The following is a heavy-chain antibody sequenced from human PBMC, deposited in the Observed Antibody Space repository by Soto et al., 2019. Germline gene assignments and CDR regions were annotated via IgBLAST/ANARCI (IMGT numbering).Heavy chain of an antibody. CDR3: AKPYGDHPPSSGYWYFDL. CDR1: GFTFSSYA. D-gene: IGHD4-17*01. CDR2: ISGSGGST. J-gene: IGHJ2*01. Sequence: GGSLRLSCAASGFTFSSYAMSWVRQAPGKGLEWVSAISGSGGSTYYADSVKGRFTISRDNSKNTLYLQMNSLRAEDTAVYYCAKPYGDHPPSSGYWYFDLWGRGTLVTVSS. V-gene: IGHV3-23*01.